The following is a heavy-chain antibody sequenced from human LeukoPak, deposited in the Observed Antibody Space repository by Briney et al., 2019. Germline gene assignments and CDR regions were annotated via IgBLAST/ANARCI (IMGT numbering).Heavy chain of an antibody. Sequence: SETLSLTCTVSGDSISSGNYYWSWIRQPPGKGLEWIGEINHSGSTNYNPSLKSRVTISVDTSKNQFSLKLSSVTAADTAVYYCARIGYYGSTRGYYYGMDVWGQGTTVTVSS. CDR1: GDSISSGNYY. CDR3: ARIGYYGSTRGYYYGMDV. V-gene: IGHV4-39*07. CDR2: INHSGST. J-gene: IGHJ6*02. D-gene: IGHD3-10*01.